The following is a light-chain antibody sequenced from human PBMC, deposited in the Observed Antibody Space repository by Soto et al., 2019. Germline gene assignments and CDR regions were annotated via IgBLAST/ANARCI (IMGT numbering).Light chain of an antibody. CDR2: ANI. Sequence: QSVLTQPPSVSGAPGQRVTISCTGSGSNIGAGYDVHWYQQLPGTAPKLLIFANINRPSGVPARLSGSKSGNSASLAITGLRAEDEADYYCQSYDSSPSGYVFGNGTKVTVL. CDR1: GSNIGAGYD. V-gene: IGLV1-40*01. J-gene: IGLJ1*01. CDR3: QSYDSSPSGYV.